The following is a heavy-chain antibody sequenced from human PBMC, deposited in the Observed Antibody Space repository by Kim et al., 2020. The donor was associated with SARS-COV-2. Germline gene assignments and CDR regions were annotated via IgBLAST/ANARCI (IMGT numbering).Heavy chain of an antibody. CDR3: AAERHVRLESYWYFDL. J-gene: IGHJ2*01. CDR1: GGSISSYY. D-gene: IGHD1-1*01. Sequence: SETLSLTCTVSGGSISSYYWSWIRQPAGKGLEWIGRIYTSGSTNYNPSLKSRVTMSVDTSKNQFSLKLSSVTAADTAVYYCAAERHVRLESYWYFDLWGRGTLVTVSS. V-gene: IGHV4-4*07. CDR2: IYTSGST.